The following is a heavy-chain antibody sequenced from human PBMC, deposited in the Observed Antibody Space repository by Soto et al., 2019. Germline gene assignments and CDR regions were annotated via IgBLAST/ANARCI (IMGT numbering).Heavy chain of an antibody. CDR1: GFTFGHYG. CDR2: ISFDSSKR. D-gene: IGHD2-21*01. CDR3: VKAFPIYGYSEFDH. J-gene: IGHJ4*02. V-gene: IGHV3-30*18. Sequence: GGSLRLSCVASGFTFGHYGLHWVRQAPSKGLEWVAVISFDSSKRYYSNSVRGRFTISRDRPKDALYVQMDTLRPVDTAMYYCVKAFPIYGYSEFDHWGQGAQVTISS.